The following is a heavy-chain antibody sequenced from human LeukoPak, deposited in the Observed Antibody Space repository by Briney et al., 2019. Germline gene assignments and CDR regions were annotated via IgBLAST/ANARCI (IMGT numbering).Heavy chain of an antibody. CDR2: LIPILGIA. D-gene: IGHD6-13*01. CDR1: GGTFSSYA. J-gene: IGHJ6*02. V-gene: IGHV1-69*04. Sequence: GASVKVSCKASGGTFSSYAISWVRQAPGQGHEWVGRLIPILGIANYAQKFQGRVTITADESTSTAYMELSSLRSEDTAVYYCARDMSSSSLNYGMDVWGQGTTVTVSS. CDR3: ARDMSSSSLNYGMDV.